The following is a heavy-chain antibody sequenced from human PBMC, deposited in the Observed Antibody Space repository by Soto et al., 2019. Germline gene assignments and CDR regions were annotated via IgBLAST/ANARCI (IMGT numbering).Heavy chain of an antibody. CDR1: GGSVSSGSYY. J-gene: IGHJ4*02. Sequence: PSETLSLTCTVSGGSVSSGSYYWSWIRQPPGKGLEWIGYIYYSGSTNYNPSLKSRVTISVDTSKNQFSLKLSSVTAADTAVYYCATYYDSSGYYPDSVHYWGQGTLVTVSS. V-gene: IGHV4-61*01. CDR3: ATYYDSSGYYPDSVHY. D-gene: IGHD3-22*01. CDR2: IYYSGST.